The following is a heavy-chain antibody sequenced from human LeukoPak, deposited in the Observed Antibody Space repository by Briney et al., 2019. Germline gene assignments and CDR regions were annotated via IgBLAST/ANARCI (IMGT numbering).Heavy chain of an antibody. CDR2: INHSGST. D-gene: IGHD3-22*01. CDR3: ARAETYYYDSSGPSTFDY. CDR1: GGSFSGYY. Sequence: SETLSLTCAVYGGSFSGYYWSWIRQPPGKGLEWIGEINHSGSTNYNPSLKSRVTISADTSKNQFSLKLSSVTAADTAVYYCARAETYYYDSSGPSTFDYWGQGTLVTVSS. J-gene: IGHJ4*02. V-gene: IGHV4-34*01.